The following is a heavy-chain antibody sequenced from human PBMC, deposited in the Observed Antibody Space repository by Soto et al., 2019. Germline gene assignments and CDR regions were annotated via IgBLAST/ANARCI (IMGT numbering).Heavy chain of an antibody. D-gene: IGHD1-26*01. CDR2: VSGDGSST. CDR1: GFTFSSSW. CDR3: ARDGVGDTTFFGYNDY. Sequence: GGSLRLSCAASGFTFSSSWMHWVRQAPGKGLVWVSRVSGDGSSTNYADSVKGRFTISRDNAKNTLYLQMNSLRAEDTAAYYCARDGVGDTTFFGYNDYRGQGTLVTVSS. J-gene: IGHJ4*02. V-gene: IGHV3-74*01.